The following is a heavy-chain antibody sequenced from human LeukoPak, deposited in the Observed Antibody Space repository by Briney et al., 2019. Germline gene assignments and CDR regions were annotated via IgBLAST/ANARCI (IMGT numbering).Heavy chain of an antibody. V-gene: IGHV3-48*03. Sequence: PGGSLRLSCAASGFTFSSYEMNWVRQAPGKGLEWVSYISSSGSTIYYADSVKGRFTISRDNAKNSLYLQMNSLRAEDTAVYYCARDLYYYDSSGLVGWGQGTLVTVSS. CDR1: GFTFSSYE. J-gene: IGHJ4*02. CDR2: ISSSGSTI. D-gene: IGHD3-22*01. CDR3: ARDLYYYDSSGLVG.